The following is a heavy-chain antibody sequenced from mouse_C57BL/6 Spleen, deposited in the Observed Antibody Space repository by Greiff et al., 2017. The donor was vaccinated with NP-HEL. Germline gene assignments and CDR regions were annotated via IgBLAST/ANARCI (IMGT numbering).Heavy chain of an antibody. V-gene: IGHV5-17*01. J-gene: IGHJ2*01. Sequence: EVKLMESGGGLVKPGGSLKLSCAASGFTFSDYGMHWVRQAPEKGLEWVAYISSGSSTIYYADTVKGRFTISRDNAKNTLFLQMTSLRSEDTAMYYCARQGYPTGIFDYWGQGTTLTVSS. D-gene: IGHD2-2*01. CDR3: ARQGYPTGIFDY. CDR1: GFTFSDYG. CDR2: ISSGSSTI.